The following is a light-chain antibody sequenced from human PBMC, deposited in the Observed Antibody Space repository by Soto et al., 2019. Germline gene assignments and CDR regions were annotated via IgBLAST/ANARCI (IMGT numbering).Light chain of an antibody. V-gene: IGLV1-40*01. CDR3: QSYDSSLSGPSYV. J-gene: IGLJ1*01. CDR1: SSNIGAGYD. CDR2: GSS. Sequence: QSVLTQPPSVSGAPGQRVTISCTGSSSNIGAGYDVHWYQQLPGTAPKLLIYGSSNRPSGVPDRFSGSKSGTSASLAITGLQAEDEADYYCQSYDSSLSGPSYVFGTGTKVTVL.